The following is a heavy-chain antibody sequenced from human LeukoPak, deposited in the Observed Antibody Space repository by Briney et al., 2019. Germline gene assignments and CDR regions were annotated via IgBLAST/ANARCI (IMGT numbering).Heavy chain of an antibody. CDR2: IYTSGST. Sequence: KSSETLSLTCTVSGGSISGYYWSWIRQPAGKGLEWIGRIYTSGSTNYNPSLKSRVTMSVDSSKNQLSLKLSSVTAADTAVYYCARGTTMHYYYYMDVWGKGTTVTVSS. CDR3: ARGTTMHYYYYMDV. J-gene: IGHJ6*03. V-gene: IGHV4-4*07. CDR1: GGSISGYY. D-gene: IGHD2/OR15-2a*01.